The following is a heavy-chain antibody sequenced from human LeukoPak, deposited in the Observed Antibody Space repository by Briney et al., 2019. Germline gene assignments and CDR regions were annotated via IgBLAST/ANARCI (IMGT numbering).Heavy chain of an antibody. D-gene: IGHD3-10*01. Sequence: ASVKVSCKASGYTFTSYDINWVRQATGQGLEWMGCMNPNSGNTGYAQKFQGRVTMTRNTSISTAYMELSSLRSEDSAVYYCARVRRVSAGWFGELLSYYFDYWGQGTLVTVSS. J-gene: IGHJ4*02. V-gene: IGHV1-8*01. CDR3: ARVRRVSAGWFGELLSYYFDY. CDR2: MNPNSGNT. CDR1: GYTFTSYD.